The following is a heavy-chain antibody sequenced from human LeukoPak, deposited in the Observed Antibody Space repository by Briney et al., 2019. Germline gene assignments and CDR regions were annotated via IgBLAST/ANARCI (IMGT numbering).Heavy chain of an antibody. CDR3: ARGEQAGLWFGDTAFHH. D-gene: IGHD3-10*01. J-gene: IGHJ1*01. CDR2: INPNSGGT. V-gene: IGHV1-2*02. CDR1: GYTFTGYY. Sequence: GASVKVSCKASGYTFTGYYMHWVRQAPGQGLEWMGWINPNSGGTNYAQKFQGRVTITADESTSTANMELSSLRSEDTAVYYCARGEQAGLWFGDTAFHHWGQGTLVTVSS.